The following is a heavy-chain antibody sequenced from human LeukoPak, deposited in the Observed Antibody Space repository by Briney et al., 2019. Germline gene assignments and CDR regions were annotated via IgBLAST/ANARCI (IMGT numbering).Heavy chain of an antibody. V-gene: IGHV4-30-4*08. D-gene: IGHD3-3*01. CDR2: IYYSGST. Sequence: SQTLSLTCTVSGGSSSSGDYYWSWIRQPPGKGLEWIGYIYYSGSTYYNPSLKSRVTISVDTSKNQFSLKLSSVTAADTAVYYCDRGGVVTYYFDYWGQGTLVTVSS. J-gene: IGHJ4*02. CDR1: GGSSSSGDYY. CDR3: DRGGVVTYYFDY.